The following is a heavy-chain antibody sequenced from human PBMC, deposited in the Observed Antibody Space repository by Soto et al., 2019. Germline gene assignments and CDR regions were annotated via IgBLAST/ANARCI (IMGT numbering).Heavy chain of an antibody. CDR3: ARDMHAGFTHYFDP. Sequence: XTLALLSGGSGGSFTSYEWSCIRRFPGKGLEWSDYTSYNGNTNYNPSVTSPVTISMDTSKNHLSLKLTHITAPDTAVYYCARDMHAGFTHYFDPWGQGTLGTVSS. CDR1: GGSFTSYE. CDR2: TSYNGNT. D-gene: IGHD1-26*01. J-gene: IGHJ5*02. V-gene: IGHV4-59*01.